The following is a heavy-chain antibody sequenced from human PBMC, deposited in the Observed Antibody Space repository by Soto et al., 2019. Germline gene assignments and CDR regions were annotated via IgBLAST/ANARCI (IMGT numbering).Heavy chain of an antibody. V-gene: IGHV4-31*03. CDR2: IYYSGST. Sequence: QVQLQESGPGLVKPSQTLSLTCTVSGGSISSGGYYWSWIRQHPGKGLEWIGYIYYSGSTYYNPSLKSRVTISVDTSKNQFSLKLSSVTAADTAVYYCARTVGLDYDFWSGSFWFDPWGQGTLFTVSS. J-gene: IGHJ5*02. CDR1: GGSISSGGYY. CDR3: ARTVGLDYDFWSGSFWFDP. D-gene: IGHD3-3*01.